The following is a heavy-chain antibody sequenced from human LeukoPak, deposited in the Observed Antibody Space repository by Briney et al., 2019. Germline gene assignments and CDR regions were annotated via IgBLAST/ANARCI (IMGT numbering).Heavy chain of an antibody. V-gene: IGHV4-61*02. Sequence: SQTLSLTCTVSGGSISRGSYYWSWIRQPAGKGLEWIGRIYTSGSTNYNPSLKSRVTISVDTSKNQFSLRLSSVTAADTAVYYCASSNALVWGYFDYWGQGTLVTVSS. D-gene: IGHD7-27*01. CDR1: GGSISRGSYY. J-gene: IGHJ4*02. CDR3: ASSNALVWGYFDY. CDR2: IYTSGST.